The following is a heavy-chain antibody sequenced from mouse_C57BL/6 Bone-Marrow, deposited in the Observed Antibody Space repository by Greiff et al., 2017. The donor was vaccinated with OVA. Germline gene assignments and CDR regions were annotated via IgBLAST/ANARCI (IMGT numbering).Heavy chain of an antibody. CDR1: EYEFPSHD. V-gene: IGHV5-2*01. J-gene: IGHJ1*03. Sequence: EVMLVESGGGLVQPGESLKLSCESNEYEFPSHDMSWVRKTPEKRLELVAAINSDGGSTYYPDTMERRFIISRDNTKKTLYLQMSSLRSEDTALYYCARPYYCGSSDWYFDVWGTGTTVTVSS. D-gene: IGHD1-1*01. CDR3: ARPYYCGSSDWYFDV. CDR2: INSDGGST.